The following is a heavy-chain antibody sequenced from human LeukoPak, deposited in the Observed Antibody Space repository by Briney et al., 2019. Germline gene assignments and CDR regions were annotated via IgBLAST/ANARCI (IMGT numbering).Heavy chain of an antibody. CDR2: IIPILGIA. V-gene: IGHV1-69*04. Sequence: SVKVSCKASGGTFSSYAISWVRQGPGQGLEWMGRIIPILGIANYAQKFQGRVTITADKSTSTAYMELSSLRSEDTAVYYCASGDDYGAYWGQGTLVSVSS. CDR1: GGTFSSYA. J-gene: IGHJ4*02. CDR3: ASGDDYGAY.